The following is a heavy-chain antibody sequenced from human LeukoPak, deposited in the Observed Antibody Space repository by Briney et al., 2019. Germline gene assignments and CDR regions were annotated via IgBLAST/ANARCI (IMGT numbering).Heavy chain of an antibody. CDR2: INHSGST. CDR3: ARTTEYYDSSGYLI. Sequence: PSETLSLTCAVYGGSFSGYYWGWIRQPPGKGLEWIGEINHSGSTNYNPSLKSRVTISVDTSKNQFSLKLSSVTAADTAVYYCARTTEYYDSSGYLIWGQGTLVTVSS. D-gene: IGHD3-22*01. V-gene: IGHV4-34*01. J-gene: IGHJ4*02. CDR1: GGSFSGYY.